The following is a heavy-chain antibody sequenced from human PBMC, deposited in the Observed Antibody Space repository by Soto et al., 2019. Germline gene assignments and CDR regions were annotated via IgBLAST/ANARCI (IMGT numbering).Heavy chain of an antibody. CDR3: ARSREFDY. J-gene: IGHJ4*02. CDR2: IFASGTT. CDR1: GGSLSGATYS. V-gene: IGHV4-30-2*01. Sequence: LSLTCGVSGGSLSGATYSWNWIRQTPGKGLEWIGYIFASGTTYYNPSLKSRVTISIDVSKNQFSLSLRSLTAADPAVYYCARSREFDYWSQGTLVTVSS.